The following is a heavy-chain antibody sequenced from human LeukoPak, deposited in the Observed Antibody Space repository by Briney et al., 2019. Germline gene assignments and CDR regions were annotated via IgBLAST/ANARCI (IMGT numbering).Heavy chain of an antibody. D-gene: IGHD4-17*01. CDR2: IYYSGST. V-gene: IGHV4-59*12. CDR1: GGSISSYY. CDR3: AREHMTTVTTYDPYYFDY. J-gene: IGHJ4*02. Sequence: PSETLSLTCTVSGGSISSYYWSWIRQPPGKGLEWIGYIYYSGSTSYNPSLKSRVTISVDTSKNQFSLKLSSVTAADTAVYYCAREHMTTVTTYDPYYFDYWGQGTLVTVSS.